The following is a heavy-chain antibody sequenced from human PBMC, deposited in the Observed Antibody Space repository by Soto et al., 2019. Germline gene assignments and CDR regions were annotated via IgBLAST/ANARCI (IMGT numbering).Heavy chain of an antibody. V-gene: IGHV3-15*07. CDR1: GFTFSNAW. CDR3: TTDHPWNYGLISY. CDR2: IKSKTDGGTT. J-gene: IGHJ4*02. D-gene: IGHD1-7*01. Sequence: PEGSLRLSCAASGFTFSNAWMNWVRQAPGKGLEWVGRIKSKTDGGTTDYAAPVKGRFTISRDDSKNTLYLQMNSLKAEDTAVYYCTTDHPWNYGLISYWGQGTLVTVSS.